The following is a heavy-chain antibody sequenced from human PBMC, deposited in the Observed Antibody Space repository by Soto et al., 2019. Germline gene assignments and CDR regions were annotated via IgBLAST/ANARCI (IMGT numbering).Heavy chain of an antibody. CDR1: GFTFSDYQ. CDR3: ARDLRQLLSHNYYYYYLDV. J-gene: IGHJ6*03. Sequence: QVHLVESGGGLVKPGGSLRLSCAASGFTFSDYQMSWIRQAPGKGLEWVSYIGSSGLSVDYEDSVKGRFTIARDNANNSLYLRMKSLRAEDSAVYYCARDLRQLLSHNYYYYYLDVWGKGTTVSVSS. V-gene: IGHV3-11*01. CDR2: IGSSGLSV. D-gene: IGHD2-2*01.